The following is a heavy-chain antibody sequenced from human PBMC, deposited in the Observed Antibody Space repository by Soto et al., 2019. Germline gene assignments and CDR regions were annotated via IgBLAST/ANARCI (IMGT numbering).Heavy chain of an antibody. CDR1: GGTFSSYT. D-gene: IGHD3-22*01. Sequence: QVQLVQSGAEVKKPGSSVKVSCKASGGTFSSYTISWVRQAPGQGLEWMGRIIPILGIANYAQKFQGRVTITADKSTRTAYMELSSLSSEDTAVYYCARGDTMIVVDVFDYWGQGTLVTVSS. V-gene: IGHV1-69*02. J-gene: IGHJ4*02. CDR2: IIPILGIA. CDR3: ARGDTMIVVDVFDY.